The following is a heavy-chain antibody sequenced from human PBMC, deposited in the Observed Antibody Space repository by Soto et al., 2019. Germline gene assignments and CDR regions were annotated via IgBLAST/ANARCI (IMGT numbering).Heavy chain of an antibody. J-gene: IGHJ4*02. V-gene: IGHV3-23*01. CDR2: ISDSDST. CDR1: GFSFNNYA. CDR3: AKDVGGHYCTPTSCLYFFHS. Sequence: EVQLLESGGGLVQPGGSLRLSCAASGFSFNNYAMNWVRQAPGQGLEWVSTISDSDSTYYADSVKGRFTISRDKSKNTLYMQMKSLRAEDTAVYFCAKDVGGHYCTPTSCLYFFHSWGRGTLVTVSS. D-gene: IGHD2-2*01.